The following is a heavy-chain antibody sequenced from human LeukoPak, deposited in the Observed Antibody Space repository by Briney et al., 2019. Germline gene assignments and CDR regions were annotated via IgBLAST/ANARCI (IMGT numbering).Heavy chain of an antibody. Sequence: PGGSLRLSCAASGFTFSSYAMSWVRQAPGKGLEWVSAISGSGGSTYYADSVKGRFTISRDNSKNTLYLQMNSLGAEDTAVYYCARDPYYYDSSGYHRLYWGQGTLVTVSS. V-gene: IGHV3-23*01. D-gene: IGHD3-22*01. CDR3: ARDPYYYDSSGYHRLY. CDR1: GFTFSSYA. J-gene: IGHJ4*02. CDR2: ISGSGGST.